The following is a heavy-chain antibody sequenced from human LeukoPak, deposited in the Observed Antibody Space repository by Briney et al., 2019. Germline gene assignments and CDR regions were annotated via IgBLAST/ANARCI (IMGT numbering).Heavy chain of an antibody. D-gene: IGHD4-11*01. Sequence: ASVKVSCKASGYTFTGYYMHWVRQAPGQGLEWMGWINPNSGGTNYAQKFQGRVTMTRDTSISTAYMELSSLRSDDTAVYYCAREGANDDYSNYYFDYWAREPWSPSPQ. V-gene: IGHV1-2*02. CDR2: INPNSGGT. CDR3: AREGANDDYSNYYFDY. CDR1: GYTFTGYY. J-gene: IGHJ4*02.